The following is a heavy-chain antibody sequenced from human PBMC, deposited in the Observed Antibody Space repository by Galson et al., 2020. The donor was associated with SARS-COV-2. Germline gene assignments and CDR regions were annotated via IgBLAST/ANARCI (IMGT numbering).Heavy chain of an antibody. D-gene: IGHD3-16*01. V-gene: IGHV3-43D*03. Sequence: GESLKIPFAAPGFTFDDYSMHWVRQAPGKGLEWVALISWDGGSTYYADSVKGRFTISRDKSKNSLYLQMNSPRAGDTALYYCAKGLSAMAGVTLGGVNGPFDYWGQGPLGAV. CDR1: GFTFDDYS. J-gene: IGHJ4*02. CDR3: AKGLSAMAGVTLGGVNGPFDY. CDR2: ISWDGGST.